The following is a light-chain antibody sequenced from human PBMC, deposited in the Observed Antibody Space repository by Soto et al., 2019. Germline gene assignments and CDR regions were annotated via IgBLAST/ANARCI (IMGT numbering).Light chain of an antibody. CDR1: NIGSKT. CDR3: SSYTDSSNYV. CDR2: DDS. Sequence: LTQPPSMSVAPGQTARITCGGNNIGSKTVHWYQQKAGQAPVLVVYDDSDRPSGIPERFSGSRSGNTASLTISGLQAEDEADYYCSSYTDSSNYVFGTGT. V-gene: IGLV3-21*02. J-gene: IGLJ1*01.